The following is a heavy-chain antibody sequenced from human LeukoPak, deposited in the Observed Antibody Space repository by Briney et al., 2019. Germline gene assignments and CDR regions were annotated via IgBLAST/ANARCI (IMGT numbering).Heavy chain of an antibody. CDR2: FAGNGSNR. D-gene: IGHD3/OR15-3a*01. Sequence: GGSLRLSCAASGFTFNNFAMTWVRQAPGKGLEWVSDFAGNGSNRCYTASVKGPFTISRDNSKNTLYLQMISLRAEDTAVYYCAKHRRMDSNHYNMCVWAKGTTVTVSS. J-gene: IGHJ6*04. V-gene: IGHV3-23*01. CDR3: AKHRRMDSNHYNMCV. CDR1: GFTFNNFA.